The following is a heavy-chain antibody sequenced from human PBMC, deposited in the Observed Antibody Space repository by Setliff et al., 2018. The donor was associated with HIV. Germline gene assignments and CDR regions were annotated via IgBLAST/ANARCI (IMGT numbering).Heavy chain of an antibody. D-gene: IGHD3-10*01. CDR2: ISGSGGDT. CDR1: GFTFSSYA. V-gene: IGHV3-23*01. J-gene: IGHJ4*02. Sequence: PWGSLRLSCASSGFTFSSYAMTWVRQAPGKGLECVAVISGSGGDTYYADSVKGRFVISREKSKSTLYLQMNSLRAEDTAVYYCAKKTAAYTSGSWLHYWGQGTLVTVSS. CDR3: AKKTAAYTSGSWLHY.